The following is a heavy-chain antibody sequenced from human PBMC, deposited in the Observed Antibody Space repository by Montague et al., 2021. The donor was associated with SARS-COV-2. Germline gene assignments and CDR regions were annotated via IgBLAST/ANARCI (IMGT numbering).Heavy chain of an antibody. V-gene: IGHV4-39*01. J-gene: IGHJ5*02. D-gene: IGHD4-17*01. CDR2: IYNSGTT. CDR3: ARHRNYGDHSLDNWFHP. CDR1: GDSTSCPNCY. Sequence: SETLSLTCTVSGDSTSCPNCYWGWIRQASGKGLDWIGTIYNSGTTYYNPSLKSRLTISIDTSKNQFSLKLTSVTAADTAVYYCARHRNYGDHSLDNWFHPWGQGTLVTVSS.